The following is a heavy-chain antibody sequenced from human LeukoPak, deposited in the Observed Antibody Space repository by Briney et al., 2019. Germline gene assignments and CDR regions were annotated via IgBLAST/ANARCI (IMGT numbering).Heavy chain of an antibody. J-gene: IGHJ4*02. Sequence: PGGSLRLSCAASGFTFSDYYMSWIRQAPGKGLEWVSYISSSSSYTNYADSVKGRFTISRDNAKNSLYLQMNSLRAEDTAVYYCARTLNNYYCDSSGDDYWGQGTLVTVSS. CDR3: ARTLNNYYCDSSGDDY. D-gene: IGHD3-22*01. V-gene: IGHV3-11*06. CDR2: ISSSSSYT. CDR1: GFTFSDYY.